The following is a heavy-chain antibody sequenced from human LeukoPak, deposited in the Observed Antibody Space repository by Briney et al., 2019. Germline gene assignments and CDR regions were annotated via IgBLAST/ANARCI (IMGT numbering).Heavy chain of an antibody. CDR2: IYYSGTT. V-gene: IGHV4-39*01. CDR3: GRYLTWSGNIDY. Sequence: SETLSLTCTVSGGSISSSSYYWGWIRQPPGKGLEWIGSIYYSGTTYYNPSLKSLVTISVDTSKNQFSLKLSSLTAAEPVVYYCGRYLTWSGNIDYWGQGTLVTVSS. CDR1: GGSISSSSYY. D-gene: IGHD3-10*01. J-gene: IGHJ4*02.